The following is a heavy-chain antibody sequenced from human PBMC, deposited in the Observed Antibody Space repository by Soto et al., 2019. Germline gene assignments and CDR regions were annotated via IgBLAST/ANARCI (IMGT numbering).Heavy chain of an antibody. Sequence: HPGGSLRLSCAASGFTFSSYPMHWVRQAPGKGLGWVAVISYDGSNKYYADSVKGRFTISRDNSKNTLYLQMNSLRAEDTAVYYCARVVDTAMEFDYWGQGTLVTVSS. CDR3: ARVVDTAMEFDY. CDR1: GFTFSSYP. D-gene: IGHD5-18*01. CDR2: ISYDGSNK. V-gene: IGHV3-30-3*01. J-gene: IGHJ4*02.